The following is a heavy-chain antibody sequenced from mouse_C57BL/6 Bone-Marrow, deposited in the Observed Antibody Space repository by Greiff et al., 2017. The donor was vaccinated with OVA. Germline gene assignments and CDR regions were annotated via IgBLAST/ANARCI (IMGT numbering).Heavy chain of an antibody. CDR2: IYPGSGST. D-gene: IGHD1-1*01. J-gene: IGHJ4*01. V-gene: IGHV1-55*01. CDR3: ARGRIYYYGSSYAMDY. CDR1: GYTFTSYW. Sequence: QVQLQQSGAELVKPGASVKISCKASGYTFTSYWITWVKQRPGQGLEWIGDIYPGSGSTNYNEKFKSKATLTVDTSSSTAYMQLSSLTSEDSAVYYCARGRIYYYGSSYAMDYWGQGTSVTVSS.